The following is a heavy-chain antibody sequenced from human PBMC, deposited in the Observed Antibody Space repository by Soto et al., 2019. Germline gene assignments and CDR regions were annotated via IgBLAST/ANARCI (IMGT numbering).Heavy chain of an antibody. CDR3: ARGLGGARTYFDY. J-gene: IGHJ4*02. V-gene: IGHV1-3*01. Sequence: ASVKVSCKASGLTFTSYGMHWVRQAPGQRLEWMGWINAGNGNTKYSQKFQGRVTITRDTSASTAYMELSSLRSEDTAVYYCARGLGGARTYFDYWGQGTLVTVSS. D-gene: IGHD3-10*01. CDR1: GLTFTSYG. CDR2: INAGNGNT.